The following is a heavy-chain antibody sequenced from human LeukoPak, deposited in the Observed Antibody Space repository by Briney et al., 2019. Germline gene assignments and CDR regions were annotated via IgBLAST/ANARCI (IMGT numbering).Heavy chain of an antibody. CDR2: INHSGST. CDR3: ARGPRIVGAPYYFDY. V-gene: IGHV4-34*01. Sequence: SETLSLTCAVSDGSFSGYYWSWIRQPPGKGLEWIGEINHSGSTNYNPSLKSRVTISVDTSKNQFSLKLSSVTAADTAVYYCARGPRIVGAPYYFDYWGQGTLVTVSS. D-gene: IGHD1-26*01. CDR1: DGSFSGYY. J-gene: IGHJ4*02.